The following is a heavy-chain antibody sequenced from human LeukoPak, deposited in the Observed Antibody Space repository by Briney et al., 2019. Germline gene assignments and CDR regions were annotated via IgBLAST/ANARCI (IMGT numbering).Heavy chain of an antibody. Sequence: PSETLSLTCTVSGYSISSGYYWGWIRQPPGKGLEWIGSIYHSGGTYYNPSLKSRVTISVDTSKNQFSLNVNSVTAADTAVYYCARIGYSFRDDFWGQGTLVTVSS. J-gene: IGHJ4*02. CDR3: ARIGYSFRDDF. D-gene: IGHD5-18*01. V-gene: IGHV4-38-2*02. CDR2: IYHSGGT. CDR1: GYSISSGYY.